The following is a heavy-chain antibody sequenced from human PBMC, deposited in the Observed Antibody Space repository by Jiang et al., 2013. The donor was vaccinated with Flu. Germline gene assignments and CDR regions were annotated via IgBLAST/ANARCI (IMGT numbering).Heavy chain of an antibody. Sequence: WVSRINSAGSTTSYADSVKGRFTISRDNAKNTLYLQMNSLRAEDTAVYYCARDSIPFYGSGSYVYWGQGSLVTVSS. V-gene: IGHV3-74*01. J-gene: IGHJ4*02. CDR3: ARDSIPFYGSGSYVY. CDR2: INSAGSTT. D-gene: IGHD3-10*01.